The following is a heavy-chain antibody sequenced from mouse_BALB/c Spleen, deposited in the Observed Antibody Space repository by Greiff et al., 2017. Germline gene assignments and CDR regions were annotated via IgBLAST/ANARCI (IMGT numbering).Heavy chain of an antibody. J-gene: IGHJ3*01. CDR1: GFNIKDYY. CDR2: IDPENGNT. Sequence: EVQLQQSGAELVRPGALVKLSCKASGFNIKDYYMPWVKQRPEQGLEWIGWIDPENGNTIYDPKFQGKASITADTSSNTAYLQLSSLTSEDTAVYYCARGLRLAWFAYWGQGTLVTVSA. CDR3: ARGLRLAWFAY. V-gene: IGHV14-1*02. D-gene: IGHD2-2*01.